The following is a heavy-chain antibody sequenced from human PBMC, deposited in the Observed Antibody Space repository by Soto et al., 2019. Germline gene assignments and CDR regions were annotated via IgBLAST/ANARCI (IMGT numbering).Heavy chain of an antibody. CDR2: ISSNGGST. CDR3: ARGSDSSGYYSYFDY. CDR1: GFTFSSYA. Sequence: GESLKISCAASGFTFSSYAMHWVRQAPGKGLEYVSAISSNGGSTYYANSVKGRFTISRDNSKNTLYLQMGSLRAEDMAVYYCARGSDSSGYYSYFDYWGQGTLVTVSS. J-gene: IGHJ4*02. D-gene: IGHD3-22*01. V-gene: IGHV3-64*01.